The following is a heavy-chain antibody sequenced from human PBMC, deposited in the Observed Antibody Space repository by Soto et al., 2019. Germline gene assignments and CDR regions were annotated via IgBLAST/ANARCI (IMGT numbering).Heavy chain of an antibody. J-gene: IGHJ4*02. D-gene: IGHD6-6*01. CDR3: PHPRSSEDY. V-gene: IGHV3-30*03. Sequence: GGSLRLSCAASGFTFSSYGMHWVRQAPGKGLEWVAVISYDGSNKYYADSVKGRFTISRDNSKNTLYLQMNSLRAEDTAVYYCPHPRSSEDYRGPGPLVTVSS. CDR2: ISYDGSNK. CDR1: GFTFSSYG.